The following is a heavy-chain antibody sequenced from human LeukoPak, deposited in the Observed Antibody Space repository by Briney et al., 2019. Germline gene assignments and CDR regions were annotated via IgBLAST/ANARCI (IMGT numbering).Heavy chain of an antibody. J-gene: IGHJ4*02. Sequence: ASLKVSCKASGYTFTGYYMHWVRQAPGQGLEWMGWFTRNSGGTNYAQTFQGRVTMTRDTSISTAYMELSRLRSDATAVYYCARVGGMTTVLNGFDYWGQGNLVTVSS. CDR1: GYTFTGYY. D-gene: IGHD4-17*01. CDR2: FTRNSGGT. V-gene: IGHV1-2*02. CDR3: ARVGGMTTVLNGFDY.